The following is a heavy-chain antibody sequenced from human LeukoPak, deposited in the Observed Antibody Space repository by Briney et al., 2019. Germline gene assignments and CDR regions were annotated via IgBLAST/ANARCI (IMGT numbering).Heavy chain of an antibody. J-gene: IGHJ4*02. CDR2: VFYSGST. V-gene: IGHV4-59*08. CDR1: GASISSYY. D-gene: IGHD4-23*01. CDR3: ARHTTVVPPHYFDY. Sequence: PSETLSLTCTVSGASISSYYWSWIRQPPGKGLEWIGYVFYSGSTNYNPSLKSRVTMSLGTSKNQISLKLSSVTAADTAMYYCARHTTVVPPHYFDYWGQGTLVTVSS.